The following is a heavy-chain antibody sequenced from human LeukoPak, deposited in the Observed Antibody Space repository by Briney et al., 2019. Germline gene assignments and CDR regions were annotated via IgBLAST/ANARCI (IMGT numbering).Heavy chain of an antibody. V-gene: IGHV1-8*01. CDR1: GYTFTIYD. CDR2: MNPNSGNT. D-gene: IGHD1-26*01. J-gene: IGHJ4*02. CDR3: ARGLVGATIIRDY. Sequence: EASVKVSCKASGYTFTIYDINWVRQATGQGLEWMGWMNPNSGNTGYAQKFQGRVTMTRNTSISTAYMELSSLRSEDTAVYYCARGLVGATIIRDYWGQGTLVTVSS.